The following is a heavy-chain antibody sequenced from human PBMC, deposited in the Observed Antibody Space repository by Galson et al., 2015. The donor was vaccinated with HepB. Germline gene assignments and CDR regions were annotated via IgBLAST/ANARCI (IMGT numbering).Heavy chain of an antibody. V-gene: IGHV3-30*18. J-gene: IGHJ4*02. CDR1: GLTFDSYG. CDR3: AKGRSVTWTGEPEYDF. D-gene: IGHD3/OR15-3a*01. Sequence: SLRLSCAASGLTFDSYGIHWVRRAPGKGLEWVAFISYSGNNKHYSGSVKGRFTISRDNSKNTLYLQMSSLTTEDTAIYYCAKGRSVTWTGEPEYDFWGQGTLVTVSS. CDR2: ISYSGNNK.